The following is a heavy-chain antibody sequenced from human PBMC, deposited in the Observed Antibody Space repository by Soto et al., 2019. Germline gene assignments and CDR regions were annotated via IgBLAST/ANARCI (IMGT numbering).Heavy chain of an antibody. CDR1: GGSISSYY. CDR2: IYYRGRT. Sequence: QVQLQESGPGLVKPSETLSLTCTVSGGSISSYYWSWIRQPPGKGLEWIGYIYYRGRTNYNPSLKRRATISVDTSKKQYSLKMSSVTAAATAMYYCARVNWYFDLWGRGTLVTVSS. CDR3: ARVNWYFDL. V-gene: IGHV4-59*01. J-gene: IGHJ2*01.